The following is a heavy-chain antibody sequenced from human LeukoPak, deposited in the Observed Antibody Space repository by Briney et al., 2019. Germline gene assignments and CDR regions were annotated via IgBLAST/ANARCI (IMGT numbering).Heavy chain of an antibody. Sequence: GGSLRLSCAASGFTFSRYAMNWVRQAPGKGLEWVSAISGGGGSTYSADPVKGRFIISRDNSKNTLYLQMNSLKAEDTAVYYCAKVPAAIRYYSDYWGEGTLVTVSS. V-gene: IGHV3-23*01. J-gene: IGHJ4*02. CDR2: ISGGGGST. CDR1: GFTFSRYA. D-gene: IGHD2-2*02. CDR3: AKVPAAIRYYSDY.